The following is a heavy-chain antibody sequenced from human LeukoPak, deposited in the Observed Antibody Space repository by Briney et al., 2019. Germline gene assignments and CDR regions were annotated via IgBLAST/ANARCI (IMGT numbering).Heavy chain of an antibody. Sequence: GGSLRLSCAASGFSFSDYYMNWIRQAPEKGLEWVSDISSSATYTDYAESVKGRFTVSRDNAKNSLYLQMNSLRAEDTAVYYCARSFYDFLNGPYEEAFDMWGQGTMVTVSS. CDR3: ARSFYDFLNGPYEEAFDM. D-gene: IGHD3-3*01. CDR1: GFSFSDYY. V-gene: IGHV3-11*03. CDR2: ISSSATYT. J-gene: IGHJ3*02.